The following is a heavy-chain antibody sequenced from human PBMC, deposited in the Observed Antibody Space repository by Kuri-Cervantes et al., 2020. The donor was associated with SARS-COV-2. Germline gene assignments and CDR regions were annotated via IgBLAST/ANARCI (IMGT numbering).Heavy chain of an antibody. J-gene: IGHJ4*02. Sequence: GESLKISCVASGFTFSSYWMHWVRQAPGKGLVWVSRLTNDGSDAIFADSVKGRFSISRVNAKNMLYLYMNSLRADDTAVYYCARDSMTTRDFDYWGQGTLVTVSS. D-gene: IGHD4-11*01. CDR3: ARDSMTTRDFDY. V-gene: IGHV3-74*01. CDR2: LTNDGSDA. CDR1: GFTFSSYW.